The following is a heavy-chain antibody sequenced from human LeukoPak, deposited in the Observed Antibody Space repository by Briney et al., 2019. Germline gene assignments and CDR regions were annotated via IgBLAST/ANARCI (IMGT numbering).Heavy chain of an antibody. Sequence: SETLSLTCAVYGGSFSSYYWSWIRQPPGKGLEWIGEINHSGSTNYNPSLKSRVTISVDTSKNQFSLKLSSVTAADTAVYYCAREMEDKSFSFGELRKNYYYYMDVWGKGTTVTVSS. J-gene: IGHJ6*03. CDR2: INHSGST. CDR1: GGSFSSYY. D-gene: IGHD3-10*01. V-gene: IGHV4-34*01. CDR3: AREMEDKSFSFGELRKNYYYYMDV.